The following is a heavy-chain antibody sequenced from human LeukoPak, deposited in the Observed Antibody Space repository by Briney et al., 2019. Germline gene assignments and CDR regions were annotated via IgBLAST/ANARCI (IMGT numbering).Heavy chain of an antibody. CDR1: GASISTYY. CDR2: IYYSGST. J-gene: IGHJ5*02. V-gene: IGHV4-59*01. D-gene: IGHD3-3*01. CDR3: ARDFWSGSVGFDH. Sequence: SETLSLTCTVSGASISTYYWSWIRQPPGRGLEWIGYIYYSGSTNYNPSLKSRVTISVDTSKNQFYLSLRSLTAADTAVYYCARDFWSGSVGFDHWGQGTLVTVSS.